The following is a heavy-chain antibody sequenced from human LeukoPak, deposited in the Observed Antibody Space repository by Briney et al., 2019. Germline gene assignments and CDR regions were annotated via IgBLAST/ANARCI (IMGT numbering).Heavy chain of an antibody. CDR1: GGSISSSSYY. V-gene: IGHV4-39*01. D-gene: IGHD3-3*01. Sequence: DPSETLSLTCTVSGGSISSSSYYWGWIRQPPGKGLEWIGSIYYSGSTYYDPSLKSRVTISVDTSKNQFSLKLSSVTAADTAVYYCARHEGYYDFWSGSYPWAFDIWGQGTMVTVSS. CDR2: IYYSGST. CDR3: ARHEGYYDFWSGSYPWAFDI. J-gene: IGHJ3*02.